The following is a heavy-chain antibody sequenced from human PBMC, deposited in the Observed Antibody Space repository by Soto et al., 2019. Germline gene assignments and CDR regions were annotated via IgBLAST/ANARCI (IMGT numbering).Heavy chain of an antibody. CDR2: ISGSGGST. Sequence: GGSLRLSCAASGFTFSSYAMSWVRQAPGKGLEWVSAISGSGGSTYYADSVKGRFTISRDNSKNTLYLQMNSLRAEDTAVYYCAKFSSTSRLGIDAFDIWGQGTMVTVSS. CDR3: AKFSSTSRLGIDAFDI. CDR1: GFTFSSYA. J-gene: IGHJ3*02. V-gene: IGHV3-23*01. D-gene: IGHD2-2*01.